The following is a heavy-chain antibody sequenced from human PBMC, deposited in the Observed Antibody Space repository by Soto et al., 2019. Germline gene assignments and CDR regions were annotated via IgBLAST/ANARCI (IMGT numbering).Heavy chain of an antibody. D-gene: IGHD3-9*01. V-gene: IGHV1-24*01. CDR2: FDREDGET. CDR3: AASQFHDTLTAYYGFDL. CDR1: GYSLSELS. J-gene: IGHJ4*02. Sequence: QVHLKQSGAEVKRPGASVKVSCKVSGYSLSELSLHWVRQAPGKGLEWMGGFDREDGETLYAQKFQARVIMTEDTSTETAYMEVSSLTSADTAVYYCAASQFHDTLTAYYGFDLWGQGTLVSVSS.